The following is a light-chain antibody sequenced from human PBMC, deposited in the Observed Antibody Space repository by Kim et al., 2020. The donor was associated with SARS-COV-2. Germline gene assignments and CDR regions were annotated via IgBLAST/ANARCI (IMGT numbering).Light chain of an antibody. V-gene: IGKV3-11*01. CDR1: QSVSSF. CDR2: DAS. Sequence: EIVLTQSPATLSLSPGESATLSCRASQSVSSFLGWYQQKPGQAPRLLIYDASNRATGIPARFSGSGSGTDFTLSISSLEPEDFAAYYCQQRSNLPPTFGQGTRLEIK. J-gene: IGKJ5*01. CDR3: QQRSNLPPT.